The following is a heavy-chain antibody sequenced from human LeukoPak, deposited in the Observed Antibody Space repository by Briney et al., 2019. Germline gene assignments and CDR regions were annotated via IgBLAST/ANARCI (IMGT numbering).Heavy chain of an antibody. CDR2: IYHSGST. V-gene: IGHV4-38-2*01. D-gene: IGHD6-19*01. CDR3: ARLDPAGIEVAGTIDY. Sequence: PKTLSLTCAVAGYSISSGYYLGWIRQPPGKGLEWIGSIYHSGSTYYNPSLKSRVTISVDTSKNQFSLKLSSVTAADTAVYYCARLDPAGIEVAGTIDYWGQGTLVTVSS. J-gene: IGHJ4*02. CDR1: GYSISSGYY.